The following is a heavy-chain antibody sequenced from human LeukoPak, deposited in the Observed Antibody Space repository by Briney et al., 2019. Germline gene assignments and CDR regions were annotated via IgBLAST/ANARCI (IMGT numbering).Heavy chain of an antibody. CDR3: TTDRIVVVPAAPYYYYMDV. CDR2: IKSKTDGGTT. Sequence: PGGSLRLSCAASGFTFSNAWMSWVRQAPGKGLEWVGRIKSKTDGGTTDYAAPVKGRFTISRDDSKNTLYLQMNSLKTEDTAVYYCTTDRIVVVPAAPYYYYMDVWDKGTTVTVSS. V-gene: IGHV3-15*01. J-gene: IGHJ6*03. D-gene: IGHD2-2*01. CDR1: GFTFSNAW.